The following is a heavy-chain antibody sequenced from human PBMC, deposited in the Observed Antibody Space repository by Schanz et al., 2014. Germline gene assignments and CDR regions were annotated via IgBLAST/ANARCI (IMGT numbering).Heavy chain of an antibody. CDR3: ARDRWDWNNAFDI. CDR1: GFSFSDYG. Sequence: QVQLVESGGSVVQPGRSLRLSCAGSGFSFSDYGMHWVRQAPGRGLEWVAVISYHGSERYYADSVKGRFTISRDNSKNTLYLQMNSLRAEDTAVYYCARDRWDWNNAFDIWGQGTMVTVSS. J-gene: IGHJ3*02. V-gene: IGHV3-30*03. D-gene: IGHD1-1*01. CDR2: ISYHGSER.